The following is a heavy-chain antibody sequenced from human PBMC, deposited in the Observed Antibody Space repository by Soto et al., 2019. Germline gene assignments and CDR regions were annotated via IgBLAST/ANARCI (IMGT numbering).Heavy chain of an antibody. CDR3: ARGVVWFGELSDSGWFDP. V-gene: IGHV1-69*02. CDR1: GGTFSSYT. CDR2: IIPILGIA. Sequence: QVQLVQSGAEVKKPGSSVKVSCKASGGTFSSYTISWVRQVPGQGLEWMGRIIPILGIANYAQKFQGRVTITADKSTSTAYMELSSLRSEDTAVYYCARGVVWFGELSDSGWFDPWGQGTLVTVSS. D-gene: IGHD3-10*01. J-gene: IGHJ5*02.